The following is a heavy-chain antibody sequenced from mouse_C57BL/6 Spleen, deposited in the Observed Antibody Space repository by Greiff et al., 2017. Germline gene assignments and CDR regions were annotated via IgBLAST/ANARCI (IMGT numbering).Heavy chain of an antibody. CDR2: IYPGSGNT. CDR1: GYTFPDSY. V-gene: IGHV1-84*01. CDR3: SGSSYDSSPAWFAY. J-gene: IGHJ3*01. D-gene: IGHD1-1*01. Sequence: VQLQQSGPELVKPGASVKISCKASGYTFPDSYIHWVKQRPGQGLEWIGWIYPGSGNTKYNEKFKGKATLTVDTSSSTAYMQFSSLTSEDSAVYFCSGSSYDSSPAWFAYWGQGTLFTVSA.